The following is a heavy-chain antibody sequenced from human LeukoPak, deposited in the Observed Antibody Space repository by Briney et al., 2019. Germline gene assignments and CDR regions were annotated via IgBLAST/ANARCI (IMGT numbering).Heavy chain of an antibody. Sequence: GGSLRLSCAASGFTFSSYAMHWVRQAPGKGLEWVAVISYDGSNKYYADSVKGRFTISRDNSKNTLYLQMNSLRAEDTAVYYCAREGRGYSYGSPYYFDYWGQGTLVTVSS. V-gene: IGHV3-30-3*01. CDR2: ISYDGSNK. J-gene: IGHJ4*02. CDR1: GFTFSSYA. CDR3: AREGRGYSYGSPYYFDY. D-gene: IGHD5-18*01.